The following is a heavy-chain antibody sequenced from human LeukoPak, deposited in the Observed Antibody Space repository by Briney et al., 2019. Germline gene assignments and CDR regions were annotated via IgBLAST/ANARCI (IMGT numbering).Heavy chain of an antibody. CDR1: GFTVSSNY. CDR3: ARELGPDYYDSSGPLY. J-gene: IGHJ4*02. D-gene: IGHD3-22*01. V-gene: IGHV3-53*01. CDR2: IYSGGST. Sequence: GGSLRLSCAASGFTVSSNYMSWVRQAPGKGLEWVSVIYSGGSTYYADSVKGRFTISRDNSKNTLYLQMNCLRAEDPAVYYCARELGPDYYDSSGPLYWGQGTLVTVSS.